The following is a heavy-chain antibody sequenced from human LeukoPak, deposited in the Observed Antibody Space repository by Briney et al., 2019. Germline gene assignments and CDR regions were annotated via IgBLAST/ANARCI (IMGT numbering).Heavy chain of an antibody. CDR2: INHSGST. D-gene: IGHD2-2*02. V-gene: IGHV4-34*01. Sequence: SETLSLTCAVYGGSFSGYYWSWIRQPPGKGLEWIGEINHSGSTNYNPSLKSRVTISVDTSKNQFSLKLSSVTAADTAVYYCARGPRSVVVPAAIHYYYYMDVWGKGTTVTVSS. CDR3: ARGPRSVVVPAAIHYYYYMDV. J-gene: IGHJ6*03. CDR1: GGSFSGYY.